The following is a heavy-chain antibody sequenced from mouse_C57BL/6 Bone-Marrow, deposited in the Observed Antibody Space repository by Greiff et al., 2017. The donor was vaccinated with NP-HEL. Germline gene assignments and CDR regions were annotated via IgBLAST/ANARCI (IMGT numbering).Heavy chain of an antibody. J-gene: IGHJ1*03. V-gene: IGHV5-4*01. CDR1: GFTFSSYA. Sequence: EVQLVESGGGLVKPGGSLKLSCAASGFTFSSYAMSWVRQTPEKRLEWVATISDGGSYPYYPDNVQGRFTISRDNAKNNRYLQMSHLKSEDTSMYYCARALTYREIGYFDVWGTGTTVTVSS. CDR2: ISDGGSYP. D-gene: IGHD2-12*01. CDR3: ARALTYREIGYFDV.